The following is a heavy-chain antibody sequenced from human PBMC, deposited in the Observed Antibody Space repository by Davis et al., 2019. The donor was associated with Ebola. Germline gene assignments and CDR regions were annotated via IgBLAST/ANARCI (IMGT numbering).Heavy chain of an antibody. CDR1: GYSFTSYG. CDR3: ARADSRWFDP. CDR2: ISAYTGNT. V-gene: IGHV1-18*01. D-gene: IGHD5-18*01. J-gene: IGHJ5*02. Sequence: AASVKVSCKTSGYSFTSYGITWVRQAPGQGLEWMEWISAYTGNTNYAQNLQGRVIMTTDTSTHTAYMELRSLRSDDTAVYYCARADSRWFDPWGQGTLVTVSS.